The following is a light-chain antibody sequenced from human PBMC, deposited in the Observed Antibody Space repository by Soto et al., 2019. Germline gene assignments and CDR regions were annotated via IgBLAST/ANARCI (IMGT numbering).Light chain of an antibody. Sequence: QSALTQPASVSGSPGQSITISCTGTSSDIGDYNSVSWYQQHPGKAPKLIIYEVSHRPSGVSNRFSGSKSGNTASLTISGIQADDEADYYCNSFTTSTTPYVVGTGTKVTVL. CDR2: EVS. J-gene: IGLJ1*01. CDR1: SSDIGDYNS. V-gene: IGLV2-14*03. CDR3: NSFTTSTTPYV.